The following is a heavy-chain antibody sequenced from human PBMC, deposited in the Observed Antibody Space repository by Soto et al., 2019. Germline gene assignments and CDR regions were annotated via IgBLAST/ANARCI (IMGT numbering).Heavy chain of an antibody. CDR1: GDTFSSYA. CDR2: IFPIFDTT. Sequence: GASVEVSCKASGDTFSSYAINWVRQAPGQGLEWMGMIFPIFDTTNYAQKFQSRVTITADESTNTAYMELSSLRSEDTALYYCARDPRGGYNPFDYWGQGTLVTV. D-gene: IGHD5-12*01. CDR3: ARDPRGGYNPFDY. J-gene: IGHJ4*02. V-gene: IGHV1-69*13.